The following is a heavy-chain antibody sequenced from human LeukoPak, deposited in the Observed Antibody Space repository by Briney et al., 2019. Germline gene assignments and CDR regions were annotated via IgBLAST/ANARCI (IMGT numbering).Heavy chain of an antibody. Sequence: GGSLRLSCAASGFSFRDYWMSWVRQAPGKGLEWVADIEPDGSGKTYVDSVKGRFTISRDNAQQSLHLQMDTLTAEDTAAYYCVTSWVRQERDFWGQGTLVTVSS. CDR3: VTSWVRQERDF. J-gene: IGHJ4*02. V-gene: IGHV3-7*01. D-gene: IGHD3-10*01. CDR2: IEPDGSGK. CDR1: GFSFRDYW.